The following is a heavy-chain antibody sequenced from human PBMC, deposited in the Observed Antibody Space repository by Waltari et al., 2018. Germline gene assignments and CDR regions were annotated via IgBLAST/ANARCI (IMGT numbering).Heavy chain of an antibody. D-gene: IGHD4-4*01. Sequence: QVQLVQSGAEVKKPGASVKVSCKASGYTFTGYSTPWVRQAPGGGNEWMGRINTNSGCTKYAHKLQGRATMTRDTSISTVYMELSRRKSDERAVYYGARVTDWYFDLWGRGTLVTVSS. J-gene: IGHJ2*01. CDR1: GYTFTGYS. V-gene: IGHV1-2*06. CDR3: ARVTDWYFDL. CDR2: INTNSGCT.